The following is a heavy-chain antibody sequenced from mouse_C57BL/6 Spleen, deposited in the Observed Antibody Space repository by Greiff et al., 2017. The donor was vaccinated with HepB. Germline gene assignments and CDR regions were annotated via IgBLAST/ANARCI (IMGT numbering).Heavy chain of an antibody. CDR1: GFTFSDYG. CDR3: GRMNYYGYYFDY. CDR2: ISSGSSTI. Sequence: EVMLVESGGGLVKPGGSLKLSCAASGFTFSDYGMHWVRQAPEKGLEWVAYISSGSSTIYYADTVKGRFTISRDNAKNTLFLQMTSLRSEDTAMYYCGRMNYYGYYFDYWGQGTTLTVSS. D-gene: IGHD1-1*01. V-gene: IGHV5-17*01. J-gene: IGHJ2*01.